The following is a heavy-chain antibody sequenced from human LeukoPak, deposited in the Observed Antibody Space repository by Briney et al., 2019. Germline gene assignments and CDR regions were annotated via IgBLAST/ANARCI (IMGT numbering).Heavy chain of an antibody. CDR3: ATPTPYVGYAIFDY. J-gene: IGHJ4*02. Sequence: ASVKLSCKVSGYALTELSMHWVRQAPGKGLEWMGGFDPEDGETIYAQKFQGRVTMTEDTSTDTAYMELNSLRSEDTSVDFCATPTPYVGYAIFDYWGQGTLVSVSS. CDR1: GYALTELS. CDR2: FDPEDGET. V-gene: IGHV1-24*01. D-gene: IGHD2-8*01.